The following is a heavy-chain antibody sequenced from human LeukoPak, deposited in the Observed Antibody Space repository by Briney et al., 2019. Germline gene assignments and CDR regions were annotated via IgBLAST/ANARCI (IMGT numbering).Heavy chain of an antibody. J-gene: IGHJ3*02. CDR3: ARDLGYSSTFLAFDI. CDR1: GGSISSGGYS. D-gene: IGHD6-13*01. Sequence: SETLSLTCAVSGGSISSGGYSWSWIRQPPGKGLEWIGYIYHSGSTYYNPSLKSRVTISVDRSKNQFSLQLNSVTPEDTAVYYCARDLGYSSTFLAFDIWGQGTMVTVSS. V-gene: IGHV4-30-2*01. CDR2: IYHSGST.